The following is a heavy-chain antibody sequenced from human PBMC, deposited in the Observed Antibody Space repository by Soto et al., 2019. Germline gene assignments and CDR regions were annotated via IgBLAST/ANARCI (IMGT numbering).Heavy chain of an antibody. CDR2: MNPNSGNT. CDR3: ARGDIVVVVAATNFDY. D-gene: IGHD2-15*01. J-gene: IGHJ4*02. V-gene: IGHV1-8*01. CDR1: GYTFTSYD. Sequence: ASVKVSCKASGYTFTSYDINWVRQATGQGLEWMGWMNPNSGNTGYAQKFQGRVTMTRNTSISTAYMELSSLRSEDTAVYYCARGDIVVVVAATNFDYWGQGTLVTVSS.